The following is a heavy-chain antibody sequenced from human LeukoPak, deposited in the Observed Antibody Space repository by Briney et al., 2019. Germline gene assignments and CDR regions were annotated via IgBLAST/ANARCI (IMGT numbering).Heavy chain of an antibody. J-gene: IGHJ4*02. CDR3: ASPEDYGGGSGWLDY. D-gene: IGHD4-23*01. CDR1: GYTFTSYA. Sequence: ASVKVSCKASGYTFTSYAMNWVRQAPGQGLEWMGWINPNSGGTNYAQKFQGRVTMTRDTSISTAYMELSRLRSDDTAVYYCASPEDYGGGSGWLDYWGQGTLVTVSS. V-gene: IGHV1-2*02. CDR2: INPNSGGT.